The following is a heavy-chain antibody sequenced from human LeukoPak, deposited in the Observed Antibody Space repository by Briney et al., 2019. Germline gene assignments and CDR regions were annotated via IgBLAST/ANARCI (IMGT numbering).Heavy chain of an antibody. CDR2: INAGNGNT. CDR3: ARDRGRYDFWSGYSTTYYYYYGMDV. CDR1: GYTFTSYA. J-gene: IGHJ6*02. V-gene: IGHV1-3*01. Sequence: ASVKVSCKASGYTFTSYAMHWVRQAPGQRLEWMGWINAGNGNTKYSQKFQGRVTITRDTSTSTAYMELRSLRSDDTAVYYCARDRGRYDFWSGYSTTYYYYYGMDVWGQGTTVTVSS. D-gene: IGHD3-3*01.